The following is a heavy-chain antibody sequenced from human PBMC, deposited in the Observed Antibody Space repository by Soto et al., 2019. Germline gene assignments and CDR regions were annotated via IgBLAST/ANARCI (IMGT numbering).Heavy chain of an antibody. V-gene: IGHV3-30*18. D-gene: IGHD4-17*01. CDR1: GFTFSSYG. CDR3: AKDRILYGVKYYFDY. J-gene: IGHJ4*02. CDR2: ISYDGSNK. Sequence: GGSLRLSCAASGFTFSSYGMHWVRQAPGKGLEWVAVISYDGSNKYYADSVKGRFTISRDNSKNTLYLQMNSLRAEDTAVYHCAKDRILYGVKYYFDYWGQGTLVTVSS.